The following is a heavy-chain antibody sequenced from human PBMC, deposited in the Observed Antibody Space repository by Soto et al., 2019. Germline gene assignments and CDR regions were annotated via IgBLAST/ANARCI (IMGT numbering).Heavy chain of an antibody. CDR2: INHSGST. Sequence: SETLSLTCAVYGGSFSGYYWSWIRQPPGKGLEWIGEINHSGSTNYNPSLKSRVTISVDTSKNQSSLKLSSVTAADTAVYYCARGGRVTTIYYFDYWGQGTLVTVSS. CDR1: GGSFSGYY. CDR3: ARGGRVTTIYYFDY. D-gene: IGHD4-17*01. J-gene: IGHJ4*02. V-gene: IGHV4-34*01.